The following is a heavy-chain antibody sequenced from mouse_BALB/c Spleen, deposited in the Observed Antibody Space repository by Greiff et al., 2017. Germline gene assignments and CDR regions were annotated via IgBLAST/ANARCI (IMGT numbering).Heavy chain of an antibody. D-gene: IGHD1-1*02. CDR2: INPGSGGT. J-gene: IGHJ4*01. CDR1: GYAFTNYL. V-gene: IGHV1-54*01. Sequence: VQLQQSGAELVRPGTSVKVSCKASGYAFTNYLIEWVKQRPGQGLEWIGVINPGSGGTNYNEKFKGKATLTADKSSSTAYMQLSSLTSDDSAVYFWARGGNYGKGDAMDYWGQGTSVTVSS. CDR3: ARGGNYGKGDAMDY.